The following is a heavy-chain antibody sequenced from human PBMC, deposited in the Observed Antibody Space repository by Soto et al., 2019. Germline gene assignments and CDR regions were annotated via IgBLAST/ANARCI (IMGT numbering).Heavy chain of an antibody. V-gene: IGHV1-8*01. D-gene: IGHD6-19*01. CDR1: GYTFTSYD. Sequence: QVQLVQSGAEVKKPGASVKVSCKASGYTFTSYDVNWVRQATGQGLEWMGWMNPNSGNTGYAQKFQDRVTMTKNTXXSXAXXELSSLRSEDTAVYYCARVLPWQVAPPYYYYGMDVWGQGTTVTVSS. CDR2: MNPNSGNT. CDR3: ARVLPWQVAPPYYYYGMDV. J-gene: IGHJ6*02.